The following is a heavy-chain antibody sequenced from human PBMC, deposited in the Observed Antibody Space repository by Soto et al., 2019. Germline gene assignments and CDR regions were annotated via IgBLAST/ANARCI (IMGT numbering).Heavy chain of an antibody. J-gene: IGHJ6*02. Sequence: GGSLRLSCAASGFTFSGSAMHWVRQASGKGLEWVGRIRSKANSYATAYAASVKGRFTISRDDSKNTAYLQMNSLKTEDTAVYYCTGHGFSYGVTGPGYYYSGRAVWAKGPRAPLL. V-gene: IGHV3-73*01. CDR3: TGHGFSYGVTGPGYYYSGRAV. CDR2: IRSKANSYAT. CDR1: GFTFSGSA. D-gene: IGHD4-17*01.